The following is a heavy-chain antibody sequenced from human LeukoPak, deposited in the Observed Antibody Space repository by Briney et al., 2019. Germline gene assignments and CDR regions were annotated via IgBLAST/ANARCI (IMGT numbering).Heavy chain of an antibody. CDR2: IYYSGST. D-gene: IGHD3-22*01. CDR1: GRSISSYY. Sequence: SSETLSLTCTFSGRSISSYYWSWIRQPPGKGLEWIGYIYYSGSTNYNPSLKSRVTISVDTSKNQCSLKLSSVTAADTAVYYCASGITYYYDSSGYQAGWFDPWGRGTLVTVSS. J-gene: IGHJ5*02. V-gene: IGHV4-59*01. CDR3: ASGITYYYDSSGYQAGWFDP.